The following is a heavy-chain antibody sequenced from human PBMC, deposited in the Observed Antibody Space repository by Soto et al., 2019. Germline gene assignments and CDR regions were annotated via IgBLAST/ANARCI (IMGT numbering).Heavy chain of an antibody. CDR3: VWAAFWSGYYTNNYYYGMDV. D-gene: IGHD3-3*01. V-gene: IGHV3-72*01. CDR2: TRNKANSYTT. CDR1: GFTFSNHY. Sequence: GGSLRLSCAASGFTFSNHYIDWVRQAPGKGLEWVGRTRNKANSYTTEYAASVKGRFTISRDDSKNSLYLQMNSLKTEDTAVYYCVWAAFWSGYYTNNYYYGMDVWGQGTTVTVSS. J-gene: IGHJ6*02.